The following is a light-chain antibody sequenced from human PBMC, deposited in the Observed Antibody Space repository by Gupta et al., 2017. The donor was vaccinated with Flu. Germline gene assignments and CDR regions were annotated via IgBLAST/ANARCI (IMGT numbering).Light chain of an antibody. V-gene: IGKV2-30*02. Sequence: VTLGQPASISCKSSQSLLHSDGNTHLYWYLQRPGQSPRRLIYKVSNRDSGVPDRFSDSGSGTDFTLKISRVEADDVGVYYCMQGTGLPYAFGQGTKLEI. J-gene: IGKJ2*01. CDR3: MQGTGLPYA. CDR2: KVS. CDR1: QSLLHSDGNTH.